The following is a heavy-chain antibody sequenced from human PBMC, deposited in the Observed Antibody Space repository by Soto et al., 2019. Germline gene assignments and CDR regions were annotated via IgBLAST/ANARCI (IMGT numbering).Heavy chain of an antibody. V-gene: IGHV1-2*04. CDR1: GYSFTDYH. CDR3: ARGDSTDCSNGVCSFFYNHDMDV. CDR2: INPKSGGT. Sequence: SVKVSFKASGYSFTDYHIHWVRQAPGQGLEWLGRINPKSGGTSTAQKFQGWVTMTTDTSISTASMELTRLTSDDTAIYYCARGDSTDCSNGVCSFFYNHDMDVWGQGTTVTVSS. J-gene: IGHJ6*02. D-gene: IGHD2-8*01.